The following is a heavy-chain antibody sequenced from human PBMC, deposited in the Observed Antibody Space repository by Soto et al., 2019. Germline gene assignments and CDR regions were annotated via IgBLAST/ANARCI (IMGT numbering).Heavy chain of an antibody. CDR3: ARENNWNYDKEVYYGMDV. V-gene: IGHV1-46*01. D-gene: IGHD1-7*01. CDR1: GYTFTSYD. CDR2: INPSGGST. J-gene: IGHJ6*02. Sequence: ASLKVFCKSSGYTFTSYDLHWVRRAPGQGLGLRGIINPSGGSTSYAQKFQGRVTMTRDTSTSTVYMELSSRRSQDTAVYYCARENNWNYDKEVYYGMDVWG.